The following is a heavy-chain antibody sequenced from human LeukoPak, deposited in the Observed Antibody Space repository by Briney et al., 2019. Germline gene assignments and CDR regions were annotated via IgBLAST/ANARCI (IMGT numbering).Heavy chain of an antibody. CDR3: ARVRGAARLLGYFDY. CDR1: GGSISSSSYY. V-gene: IGHV4-39*07. J-gene: IGHJ4*02. D-gene: IGHD6-6*01. Sequence: SETLSLTCTVSGGSISSSSYYWGWIRQPPGTGLEWIGSIYYSGSTYYNPSLKSRVTISVDTSKNQFSLKLSSVTAADTAVYYCARVRGAARLLGYFDYWGQGTLVTVSS. CDR2: IYYSGST.